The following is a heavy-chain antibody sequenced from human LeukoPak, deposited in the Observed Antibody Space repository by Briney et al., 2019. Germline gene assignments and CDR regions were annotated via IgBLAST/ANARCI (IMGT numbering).Heavy chain of an antibody. CDR3: AKDLAKRAARPTLSVY. Sequence: GGSLRLSCAASGFTFSSYGMHWVRQAPGKGLEWVAFIRYDGSNKYYADSVKGRFTISRDNSKNTLYLQMNSLRAEDTAVYYCAKDLAKRAARPTLSVYWGQGTLVTVSS. D-gene: IGHD6-6*01. V-gene: IGHV3-30*02. CDR1: GFTFSSYG. J-gene: IGHJ4*02. CDR2: IRYDGSNK.